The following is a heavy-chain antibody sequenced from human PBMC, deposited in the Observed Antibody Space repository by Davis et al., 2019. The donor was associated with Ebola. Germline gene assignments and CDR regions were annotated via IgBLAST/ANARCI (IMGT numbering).Heavy chain of an antibody. CDR1: AFMVSSHH. CDR2: IKTDGSTT. J-gene: IGHJ6*02. Sequence: HTGGSLRLSCAPSAFMVSSHHMTWVRQAPGKGLEWVARIKTDGSTTRYADSVKGRFTISRDNTKNTLYLQMNSLRGEDTAVYYCVRDTSHQLPHWLYYFYGMDVWGQGTTVTVSS. CDR3: VRDTSHQLPHWLYYFYGMDV. V-gene: IGHV3-74*01. D-gene: IGHD2-2*01.